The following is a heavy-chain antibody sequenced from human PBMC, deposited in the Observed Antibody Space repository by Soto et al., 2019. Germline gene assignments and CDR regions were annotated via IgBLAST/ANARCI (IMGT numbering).Heavy chain of an antibody. CDR2: IKSEINGGTT. CDR3: TTGVRI. Sequence: PGGSLRLSCAASGFTFSNAWMNWVRQAPGKGLEWVGHIKSEINGGTTEYAAPVKGRFTISRDDSRNTVYLQMESLKTEDTAVYYCTTGVRIWGQGTLVTVSS. CDR1: GFTFSNAW. V-gene: IGHV3-15*07. J-gene: IGHJ4*02. D-gene: IGHD2-15*01.